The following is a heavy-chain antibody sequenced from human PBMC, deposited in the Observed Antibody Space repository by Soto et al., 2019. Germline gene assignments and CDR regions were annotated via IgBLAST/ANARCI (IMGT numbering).Heavy chain of an antibody. J-gene: IGHJ6*02. CDR2: IYWDNDK. V-gene: IGHV2-5*02. CDR1: GFSLSTGGVG. CDR3: VHSRCGGDCLRSYSSHYYYGMDV. D-gene: IGHD2-21*02. Sequence: QITLKESGPTLVKPTQTLTLTCTFSGFSLSTGGVGVGWIRQPPGKALEWLALIYWDNDKRYSPSLRSRLTVTKDTYTNQVVLTMTNMDPVDTATYYCVHSRCGGDCLRSYSSHYYYGMDVWGQGTTVTVFS.